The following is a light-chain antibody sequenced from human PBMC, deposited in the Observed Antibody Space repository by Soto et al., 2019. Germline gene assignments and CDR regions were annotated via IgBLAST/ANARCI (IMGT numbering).Light chain of an antibody. V-gene: IGKV4-1*01. CDR1: QIVNSNNKNY. Sequence: DFVMTQSPDSLAVSLVERATINCKSSQIVNSNNKNYLAWFQQKPGQPPKLLIYWASARKSGVPDRFSGSGSATDFTLTISSLQAEDVAVYYCQQYHSDPITFGQGTRLEIK. J-gene: IGKJ5*01. CDR2: WAS. CDR3: QQYHSDPIT.